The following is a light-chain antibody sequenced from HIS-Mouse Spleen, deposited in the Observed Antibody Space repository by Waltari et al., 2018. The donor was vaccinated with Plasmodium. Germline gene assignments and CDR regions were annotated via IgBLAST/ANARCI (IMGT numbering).Light chain of an antibody. CDR2: MNK. Sequence: QSVLTQPPSASGTPGQRGTLSCPGGRSNTGSTYVYGYHQLPATPPKPPIIMNKQPPSGVPDGFSGSKSGTSASLAISGLRSEDDADYYCSAWDDSLSGWVFGGGTKLTVL. J-gene: IGLJ3*02. V-gene: IGLV1-47*01. CDR3: SAWDDSLSGWV. CDR1: RSNTGSTY.